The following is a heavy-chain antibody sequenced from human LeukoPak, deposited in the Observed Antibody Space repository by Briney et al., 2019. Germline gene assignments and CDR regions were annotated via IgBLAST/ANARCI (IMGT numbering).Heavy chain of an antibody. CDR3: AKDRPRDRVVPAANFDY. D-gene: IGHD2-2*01. V-gene: IGHV3-30*02. Sequence: GGSLRLSCAASGFTFSSYGMHWVRQAPGKGLEWVAFIRYDGSNKYYADSLKGRFTISRDNSKNTLYLQMNSLRAEDTAVFYCAKDRPRDRVVPAANFDYWGQGTLVTVSS. CDR1: GFTFSSYG. CDR2: IRYDGSNK. J-gene: IGHJ4*02.